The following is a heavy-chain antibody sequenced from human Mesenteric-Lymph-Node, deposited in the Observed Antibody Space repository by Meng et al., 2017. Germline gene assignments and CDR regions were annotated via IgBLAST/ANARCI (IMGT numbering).Heavy chain of an antibody. CDR3: AREGNKGQQVEEFDY. J-gene: IGHJ4*02. CDR1: GYTFTAYY. V-gene: IGHV1-2*06. Sequence: QVLVGPSGAEVKKPGASVNVSCKASGYTFTAYYVHWVRQAPGQGLGWMGRINPNTGDTNYAQKFQGRVTMTRDTSISTAYMELSRLSSDDTAVYYCAREGNKGQQVEEFDYWGQGTLVTVSS. CDR2: INPNTGDT. D-gene: IGHD6-13*01.